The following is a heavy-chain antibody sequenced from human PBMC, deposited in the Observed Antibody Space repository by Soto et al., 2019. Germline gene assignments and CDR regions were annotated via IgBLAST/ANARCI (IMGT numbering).Heavy chain of an antibody. D-gene: IGHD6-19*01. CDR2: ISSSSSYI. J-gene: IGHJ4*02. V-gene: IGHV3-21*01. CDR1: GFTFSSYS. Sequence: GGSLRLSCAASGFTFSSYSMNWVRQAPGKGLEWVSSISSSSSYIYYADSVKGRFTISRDNAKNSLYLQMNSLRAEDTAVYYCARDLRSQWLARPIDYWGQGTLVTVSS. CDR3: ARDLRSQWLARPIDY.